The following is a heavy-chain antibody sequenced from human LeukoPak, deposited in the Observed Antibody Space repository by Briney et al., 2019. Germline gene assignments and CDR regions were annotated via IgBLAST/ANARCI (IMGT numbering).Heavy chain of an antibody. CDR3: ARTVNFEVYYYYYMDV. CDR1: GYSFTSYW. Sequence: GESLKISCKGSGYSFTSYWIGWVRQMPGKGLEWMGIIYPGDSDTRYSPSFQGQVTISADKSISTAYLQWSSLKASDTAMYYCARTVNFEVYYYYYMDVWGEGTTVTVSS. V-gene: IGHV5-51*01. CDR2: IYPGDSDT. J-gene: IGHJ6*03. D-gene: IGHD4-11*01.